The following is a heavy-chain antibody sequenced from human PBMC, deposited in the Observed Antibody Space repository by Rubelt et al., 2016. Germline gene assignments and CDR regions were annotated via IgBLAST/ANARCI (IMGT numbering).Heavy chain of an antibody. CDR1: GGSISSSSYY. CDR3: AKVGGIARSGTSNWRDP. Sequence: QLQLQESGPGLVKPSETLSLTCTVSGGSISSSSYYWGWIRQPPGKGLEWIGCIYYGGPTHYKPSLESRVTMSVDTSKNQFSLELSSGTAADAAIYSCAKVGGIARSGTSNWRDPWGQGTLVTVSS. J-gene: IGHJ5*02. CDR2: IYYGGPT. D-gene: IGHD6-13*01. V-gene: IGHV4-39*07.